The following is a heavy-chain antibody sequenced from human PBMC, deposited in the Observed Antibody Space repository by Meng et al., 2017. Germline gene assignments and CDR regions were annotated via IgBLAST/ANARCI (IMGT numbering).Heavy chain of an antibody. CDR2: INNRGST. CDR1: GGSFSDYY. Sequence: SQTLSLTCVVSGGSFSDYYWSWIRQPSGKGLEWIVEINNRGSTNYNPSLESRATISVDTSQNNLSLKLSSVTAADSAAYYCARGPTTMAHDFDYWGQGTLVTVSS. D-gene: IGHD4-11*01. CDR3: ARGPTTMAHDFDY. V-gene: IGHV4-34*01. J-gene: IGHJ4*02.